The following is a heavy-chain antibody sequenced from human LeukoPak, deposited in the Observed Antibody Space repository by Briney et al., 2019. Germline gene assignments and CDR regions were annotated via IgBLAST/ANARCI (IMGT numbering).Heavy chain of an antibody. CDR3: VIAAAGIGVDY. CDR1: GFTFSDYY. CDR2: ISSSSGTI. V-gene: IGHV3-11*01. J-gene: IGHJ4*02. D-gene: IGHD6-13*01. Sequence: GGSLRLSCAASGFTFSDYYMSWIRQAPGKGLEWVSYISSSSGTIYYADSVKGRFTISRDNSKNTLYLQMNSLRAEDTAVYYCVIAAAGIGVDYWGQGTLVTVSS.